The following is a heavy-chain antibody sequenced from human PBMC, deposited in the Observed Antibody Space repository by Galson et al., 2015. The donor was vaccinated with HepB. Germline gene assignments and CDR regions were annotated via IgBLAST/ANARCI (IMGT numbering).Heavy chain of an antibody. V-gene: IGHV3-74*01. CDR2: MNSDGSTI. CDR3: ARAGYYRFDY. J-gene: IGHJ4*02. D-gene: IGHD2/OR15-2a*01. Sequence: SLRLSCATSGFTFSSFWMRWVRQAPGEGLVWVSRMNSDGSTIDYADSVRGRFTISRDNTKNTLYLQMNSLRAEDTAVYYCARAGYYRFDYWGQGTLVTVSS. CDR1: GFTFSSFW.